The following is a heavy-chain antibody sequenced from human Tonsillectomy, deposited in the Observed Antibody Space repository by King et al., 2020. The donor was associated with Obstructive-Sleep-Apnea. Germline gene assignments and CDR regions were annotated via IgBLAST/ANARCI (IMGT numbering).Heavy chain of an antibody. CDR2: SYSDGCST. J-gene: IGHJ4*02. V-gene: IGHV3-74*01. CDR1: GFTFSSYW. CDR3: ARGLMVRGVIIGY. D-gene: IGHD3-10*01. Sequence: VQLVESGGGLVQPGGSLRFSCAASGFTFSSYWMHWVRQAPGRGLVWVSRSYSDGCSTSYADSVKGRITIYRDNAKNTLYLQMYSLRAEDTAVYYCARGLMVRGVIIGYWGQGTLVTVSS.